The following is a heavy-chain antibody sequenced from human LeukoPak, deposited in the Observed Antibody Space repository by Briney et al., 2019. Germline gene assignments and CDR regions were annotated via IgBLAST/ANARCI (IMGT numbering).Heavy chain of an antibody. V-gene: IGHV4-59*01. D-gene: IGHD3-22*01. CDR2: IYYSGST. J-gene: IGHJ5*02. Sequence: SETLSLTCIVSGDSISSYYWSWIRQPPGKGLEWIGYIYYSGSTNYNPSLKSRVTISVDTSKNQVSLKLSSVTAADTAVYYCAREPGFDSSGYLNWFDPWGQGTLVTVSS. CDR3: AREPGFDSSGYLNWFDP. CDR1: GDSISSYY.